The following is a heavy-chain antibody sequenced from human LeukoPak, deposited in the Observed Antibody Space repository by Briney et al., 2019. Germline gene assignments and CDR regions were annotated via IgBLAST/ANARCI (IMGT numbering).Heavy chain of an antibody. CDR2: INPNSGGT. V-gene: IGHV1-2*06. Sequence: GALVKVSCKASGYTFTGYYMHWVRQAPGQGLEWMGRINPNSGGTNYAQKFQGRVTMTRDTSISTAYMELSRLRSDDTAVYYCAAYDSSGYYYARGSLDYWGQGTLVTVSS. J-gene: IGHJ4*02. CDR1: GYTFTGYY. D-gene: IGHD3-22*01. CDR3: AAYDSSGYYYARGSLDY.